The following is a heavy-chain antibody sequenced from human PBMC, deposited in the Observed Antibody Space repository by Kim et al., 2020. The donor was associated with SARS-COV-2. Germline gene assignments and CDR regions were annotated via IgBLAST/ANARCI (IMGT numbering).Heavy chain of an antibody. J-gene: IGHJ4*02. CDR1: GFTFNNYA. V-gene: IGHV3-23*01. Sequence: GGSLRLSCAASGFTFNNYAMTWDRQAQGKELEWVSSISGSGWTTYDADSVKGRFTISRDNSRNTLSLQMNNLRADDTAIYYCAKDVGEGRIYFDHWGQGTLVTVS. CDR3: AKDVGEGRIYFDH. D-gene: IGHD3-10*01. CDR2: ISGSGWTT.